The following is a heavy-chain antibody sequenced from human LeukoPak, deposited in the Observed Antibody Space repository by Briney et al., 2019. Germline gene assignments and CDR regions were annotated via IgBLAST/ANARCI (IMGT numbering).Heavy chain of an antibody. V-gene: IGHV1-46*01. CDR2: INPSGGST. Sequence: GASVKVSCKASGYTFTSYYMHWVRQAPGQGLEWMGIINPSGGSTSYAQKFQGRVTMTRDTSTSTVYMELSSLRSEDTAVYYCARPTYYYGSGSYGPPFDIWGQGTMVTVSS. CDR1: GYTFTSYY. J-gene: IGHJ3*02. D-gene: IGHD3-10*01. CDR3: ARPTYYYGSGSYGPPFDI.